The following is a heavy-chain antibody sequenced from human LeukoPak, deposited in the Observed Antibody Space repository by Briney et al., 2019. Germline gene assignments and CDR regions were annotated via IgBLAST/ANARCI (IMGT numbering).Heavy chain of an antibody. CDR1: GFTVSSNY. V-gene: IGHV3-53*05. D-gene: IGHD4-17*01. Sequence: GGSLRLSCAASGFTVSSNYMSWVRQAPGKGLEWVSVIYSGGDTYYVDSVKGRFTISRDNSKNTLYLQMYSLRAEDTAVYYCAKIPYGDYVLDYYYYMDVWGKGITVTISS. CDR3: AKIPYGDYVLDYYYYMDV. J-gene: IGHJ6*03. CDR2: IYSGGDT.